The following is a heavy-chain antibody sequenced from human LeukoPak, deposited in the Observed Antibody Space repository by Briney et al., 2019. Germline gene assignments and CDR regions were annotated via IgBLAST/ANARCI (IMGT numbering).Heavy chain of an antibody. D-gene: IGHD5-12*01. CDR1: GGSISSSSYY. J-gene: IGHJ4*02. V-gene: IGHV4-39*01. CDR3: AIRGYSGYDY. Sequence: SETLSLTCTVSGGSISSSSYYWGWIRQPPGKGLEWIGSIYYSGSTYYNPSLKSRVTISVDTSKNQFSLKLSSVTAADTAVYYCAIRGYSGYDYWGQGTLVTVSS. CDR2: IYYSGST.